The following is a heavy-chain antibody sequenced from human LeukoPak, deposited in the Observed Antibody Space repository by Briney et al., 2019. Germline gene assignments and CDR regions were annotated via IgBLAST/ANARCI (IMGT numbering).Heavy chain of an antibody. J-gene: IGHJ5*02. CDR1: GGSINNYY. D-gene: IGHD2-2*01. CDR2: IYTRGST. CDR3: AIHIVVVPAAKKKNWFDP. Sequence: PSETLSLTCTVSGGSINNYYWSWIRQPAGKGLEWIGRIYTRGSTNYNPSLKSRVTISVDTSKNQFSLKLSSVTAADTAVYYCAIHIVVVPAAKKKNWFDPWGQGTLVTVSS. V-gene: IGHV4-4*07.